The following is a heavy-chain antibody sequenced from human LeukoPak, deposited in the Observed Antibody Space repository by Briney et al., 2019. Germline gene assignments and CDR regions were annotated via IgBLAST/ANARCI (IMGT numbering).Heavy chain of an antibody. J-gene: IGHJ4*02. Sequence: GGSLRLSCAASGFTFSSYEMNWVRQAPGKGLEWVSYISSSGSTIYYADSVKGRFTISRDNAKNSLYLQMNSLRAEDTAVYYCARAGSPRITMVRGIWGQGTLVTVSS. CDR1: GFTFSSYE. CDR3: ARAGSPRITMVRGI. D-gene: IGHD3-10*01. CDR2: ISSSGSTI. V-gene: IGHV3-48*03.